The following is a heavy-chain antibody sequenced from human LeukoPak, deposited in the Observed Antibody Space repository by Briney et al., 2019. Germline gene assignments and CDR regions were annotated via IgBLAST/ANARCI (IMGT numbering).Heavy chain of an antibody. CDR3: ARVQVGRRYYYYYYGMDV. V-gene: IGHV1-3*01. D-gene: IGHD2-8*02. CDR1: GYTFTSYA. CDR2: INAGNGNT. Sequence: ASVKVSCKASGYTFTSYAMHWVRQAPGQRLEWMGWINAGNGNTKYSQKFQGRVTITRDTSASTAYMELSSLRSEDTAVYYCARVQVGRRYYYYYYGMDVWGQGTTVTVSS. J-gene: IGHJ6*02.